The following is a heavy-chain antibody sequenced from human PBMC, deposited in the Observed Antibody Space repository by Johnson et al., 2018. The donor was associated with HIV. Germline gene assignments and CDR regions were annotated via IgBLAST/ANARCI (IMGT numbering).Heavy chain of an antibody. D-gene: IGHD1-26*01. J-gene: IGHJ3*02. CDR3: ARDPSGSYAEVTPDARFDSSGNSRGGAFDI. CDR1: GFTFDDYG. CDR2: INWNGGST. V-gene: IGHV3-20*04. Sequence: EVQLVESGGGVVRPGESLRLSCAASGFTFDDYGMSWVRQGPGKGLEWVSGINWNGGSTYYADSVKGRFTISRDNSKTTRYLQINRLRAEDTAVYYCARDPSGSYAEVTPDARFDSSGNSRGGAFDIWGQGTMVTVSS.